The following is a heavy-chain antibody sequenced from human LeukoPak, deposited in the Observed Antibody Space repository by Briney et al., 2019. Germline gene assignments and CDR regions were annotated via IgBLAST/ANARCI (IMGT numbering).Heavy chain of an antibody. CDR3: AKDFGPSYDSSGYYYDGRDY. D-gene: IGHD3-22*01. V-gene: IGHV3-30*18. CDR1: GFTFSSYG. J-gene: IGHJ4*02. Sequence: GGSLRLSCAASGFTFSSYGMHWVRQAPGKGLEWVAVISYDGSNKYYADSVKGRFTISRDNSKNTLYLQMNSLRAEDTAVYYCAKDFGPSYDSSGYYYDGRDYWGQGTLVTVSS. CDR2: ISYDGSNK.